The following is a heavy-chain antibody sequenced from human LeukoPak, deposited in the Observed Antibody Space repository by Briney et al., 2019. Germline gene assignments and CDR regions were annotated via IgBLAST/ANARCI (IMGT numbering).Heavy chain of an antibody. J-gene: IGHJ3*02. CDR3: VRVRGHAFDI. V-gene: IGHV3-30-3*01. Sequence: GGSLRRSCAAPGFTFSSYAMHWVRQAPGKGLEWVTIISFDGTNKYYADSVKGRFTISRDTSKNTLYLQMNSLSPEDTALYYCVRVRGHAFDIWGQGTMVTVSS. CDR1: GFTFSSYA. CDR2: ISFDGTNK.